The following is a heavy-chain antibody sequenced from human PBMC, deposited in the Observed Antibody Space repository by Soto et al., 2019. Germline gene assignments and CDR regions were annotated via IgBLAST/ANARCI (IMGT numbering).Heavy chain of an antibody. D-gene: IGHD5-12*01. CDR1: GGTFSSYA. CDR2: IIPIFGTA. J-gene: IGHJ6*01. CDR3: ARDRRGSGYEDYYYYGMDV. Sequence: ASVTVSCKASGGTFSSYAISWVRQAPGQGLEWMGGIIPIFGTANYAQKFQGRVTITADESTSTAYMELSSLRSEDTAVYYCARDRRGSGYEDYYYYGMDVWGQGTTVTV. V-gene: IGHV1-69*13.